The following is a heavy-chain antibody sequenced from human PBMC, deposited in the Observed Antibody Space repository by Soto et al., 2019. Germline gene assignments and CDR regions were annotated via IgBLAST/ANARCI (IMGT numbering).Heavy chain of an antibody. V-gene: IGHV3-15*01. Sequence: GSLRLSCAASGFTFINAWMNWVRKVPGKGLEWVGRIKPNADGGTTAYAAPVKGRFTISRDDSKSTLFLQMNSLKTEDAAVYYCATHYYDGSGSYFGFFDNWGQGTLVTVSS. D-gene: IGHD3-22*01. CDR3: ATHYYDGSGSYFGFFDN. CDR1: GFTFINAW. CDR2: IKPNADGGTT. J-gene: IGHJ4*03.